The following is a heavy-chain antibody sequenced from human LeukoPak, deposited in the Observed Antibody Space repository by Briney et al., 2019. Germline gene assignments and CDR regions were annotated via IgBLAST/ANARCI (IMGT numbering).Heavy chain of an antibody. CDR2: ISTSSSYI. Sequence: GGSLRLSCAASGFTFSNYRMNWVRQAPGKGLEWVSSISTSSSYIYYADSVKGRFTISRDNAKNSLYLQMNSLRAEDTAVYYCARDPRTVAYCGGDCYPDYWGQGTLVTVSS. CDR3: ARDPRTVAYCGGDCYPDY. J-gene: IGHJ4*02. V-gene: IGHV3-21*01. D-gene: IGHD2-21*02. CDR1: GFTFSNYR.